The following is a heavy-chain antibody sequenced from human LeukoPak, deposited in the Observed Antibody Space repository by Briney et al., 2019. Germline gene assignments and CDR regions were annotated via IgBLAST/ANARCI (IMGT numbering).Heavy chain of an antibody. CDR2: IVVGSGNT. CDR1: GFTFTSSA. Sequence: ASVKVSCKASGFTFTSSAVQWVRQARGQRLEWIGWIVVGSGNTNYAQKFQERVTITRDMSTSTAYMELSSLRSEDTAVYYCAATLRSTYYDFWSGLDAFDIWGQGTMVTVS. V-gene: IGHV1-58*01. D-gene: IGHD3-3*01. J-gene: IGHJ3*02. CDR3: AATLRSTYYDFWSGLDAFDI.